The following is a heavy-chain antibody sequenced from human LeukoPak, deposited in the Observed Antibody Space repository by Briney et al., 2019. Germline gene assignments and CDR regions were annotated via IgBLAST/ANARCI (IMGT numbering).Heavy chain of an antibody. J-gene: IGHJ4*02. CDR1: GFSISSGYW. V-gene: IGHV4-30-4*01. CDR2: IYYSGST. CDR3: ATYYYGSGSYSLSNY. Sequence: PSGTLSLTCAVSGFSISSGYWWSWIRQPPGKGLEWIGYIYYSGSTYYNPSLKSRVTISVDTSKNQFSLKLSSVTAADTAVYYCATYYYGSGSYSLSNYWGQGTLVTVSS. D-gene: IGHD3-10*01.